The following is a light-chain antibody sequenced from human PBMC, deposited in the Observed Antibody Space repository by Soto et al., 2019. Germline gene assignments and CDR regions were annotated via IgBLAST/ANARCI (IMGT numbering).Light chain of an antibody. CDR3: QQYGSSPVP. Sequence: EIVLTQSPGTLSLSPGERATLSCRASQSVSSSYLAWYQQKPGQAPRLLIYGASNRATGIPDRFSGSGSGTDFTLTISRLEPEDFAVYYCQQYGSSPVPFGQGTRVEIK. V-gene: IGKV3-20*01. J-gene: IGKJ1*01. CDR2: GAS. CDR1: QSVSSSY.